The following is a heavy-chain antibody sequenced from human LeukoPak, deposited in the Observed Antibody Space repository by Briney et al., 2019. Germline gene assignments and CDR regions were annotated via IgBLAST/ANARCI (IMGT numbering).Heavy chain of an antibody. J-gene: IGHJ5*02. D-gene: IGHD3-10*01. V-gene: IGHV3-20*04. Sequence: GGSLRLSCAASGFTFDDYGMSWVRQAPGKGLEWVSGINWNGGSTGYADSVKGRFTISRDNAKNSLYLQMNSLRAEGTALYYCARNRNYGSGSYYKGWFDPWGQGTLVTVSS. CDR1: GFTFDDYG. CDR2: INWNGGST. CDR3: ARNRNYGSGSYYKGWFDP.